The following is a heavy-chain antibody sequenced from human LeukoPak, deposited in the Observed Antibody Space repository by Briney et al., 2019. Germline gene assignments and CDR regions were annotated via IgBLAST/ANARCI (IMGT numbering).Heavy chain of an antibody. V-gene: IGHV3-7*01. J-gene: IGHJ4*02. CDR3: AREPSVGARYLDHFDY. D-gene: IGHD1-1*01. CDR1: GFTFSSYW. Sequence: GGSLTLSCAASGFTFSSYWMSWVRQAPAKGLEWVANIKQDGSEKYYVDSVKGRFTISRDNAKNSLYLQMNSLRADDTAVYYCAREPSVGARYLDHFDYWGQGTLVTVSS. CDR2: IKQDGSEK.